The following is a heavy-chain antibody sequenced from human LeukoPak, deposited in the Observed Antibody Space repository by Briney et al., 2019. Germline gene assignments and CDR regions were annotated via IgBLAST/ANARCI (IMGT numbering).Heavy chain of an antibody. CDR2: IYTSGST. V-gene: IGHV4-61*02. D-gene: IGHD3-10*01. J-gene: IGHJ2*01. CDR3: VRDRRSRGYWSFDL. CDR1: GGSISSGSYY. Sequence: SETLSLTCTVSGGSISSGSYYWSWIRQPAGKGLEWIGRIYTSGSTNYNPSLKSRVTISVDTSKNQFSLKLSSVTAADTAVYYCVRDRRSRGYWSFDLWGRGTLVTVSS.